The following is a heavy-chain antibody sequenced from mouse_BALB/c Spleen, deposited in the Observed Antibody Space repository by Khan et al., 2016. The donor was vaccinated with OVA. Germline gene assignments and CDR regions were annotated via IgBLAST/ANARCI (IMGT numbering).Heavy chain of an antibody. CDR2: LRSGGST. J-gene: IGHJ3*01. D-gene: IGHD2-14*01. V-gene: IGHV2-2*01. Sequence: QVQLKESGPGLVQPSQSLSITCTVSGFSLNTYGIHWIRQSQGKGLEWLGVLRSGGSTDYNGAFISRLNITKDNSKSQVFIKMNTLQADDTAIYYGTRKSYMDDFTYWGQGTLVTVSA. CDR3: TRKSYMDDFTY. CDR1: GFSLNTYG.